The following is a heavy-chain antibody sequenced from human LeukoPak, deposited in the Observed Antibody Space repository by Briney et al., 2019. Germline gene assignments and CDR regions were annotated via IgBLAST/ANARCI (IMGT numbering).Heavy chain of an antibody. J-gene: IGHJ6*03. D-gene: IGHD2-15*01. CDR2: IYTSGST. Sequence: SETLSLTCTVSGGSISSYYWSWIRQPAGKGLEWIARIYTSGSTNYNPSLKSRVTMSVDTSKNQFSLKLSSVTAADTAVYYCARVHGRVVAARGYYYYMDVWGKGTTVTVSS. CDR1: GGSISSYY. CDR3: ARVHGRVVAARGYYYYMDV. V-gene: IGHV4-4*07.